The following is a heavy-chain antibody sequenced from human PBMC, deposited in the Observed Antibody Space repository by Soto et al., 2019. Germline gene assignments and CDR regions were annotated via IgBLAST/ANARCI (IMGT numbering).Heavy chain of an antibody. D-gene: IGHD3-10*01. V-gene: IGHV2-5*02. CDR2: IYWDDDK. CDR3: AHTPVLLGFGESRGCFAP. Sequence: QITLKESGPTLVKPTQTLTLTCTFSGFSLSTSGVGVGWIRQPPGKALEWLALIYWDDDKRYSPSLKSRLTTTKNTSKNQLVLTMTTMDPVDTATYSCAHTPVLLGFGESRGCFAPWGQGTLVTASS. CDR1: GFSLSTSGVG. J-gene: IGHJ5*02.